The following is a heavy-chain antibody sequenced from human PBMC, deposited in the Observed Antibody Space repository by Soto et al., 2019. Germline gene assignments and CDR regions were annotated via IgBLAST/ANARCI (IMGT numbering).Heavy chain of an antibody. V-gene: IGHV4-39*01. J-gene: IGHJ4*02. Sequence: SETLSLTCTVSGGSINSSSYYWSWVRRPPGKGLEWIANIYYSGSTYNNPSLKSRVTVSVDTSKNQFSLKLSSVTAADTAVYYCARQDFYYNSSSYSTFASWGQGTPVTVSS. D-gene: IGHD3-22*01. CDR1: GGSINSSSYY. CDR3: ARQDFYYNSSSYSTFAS. CDR2: IYYSGST.